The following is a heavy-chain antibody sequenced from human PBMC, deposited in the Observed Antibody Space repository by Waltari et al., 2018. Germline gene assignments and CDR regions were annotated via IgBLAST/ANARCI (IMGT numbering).Heavy chain of an antibody. V-gene: IGHV1-24*01. CDR2: FDPEDGET. J-gene: IGHJ4*02. CDR3: SRGPSTIAVAGPNDY. Sequence: QVQLVQSGAGGTKPGASVKVSCQGSGYTLTDFSLHWVRQAPGKGLEWMVGFDPEDGETIYAQKFQGRVTMTEDTTTDTAYMELRSLRSDDTAVYYCSRGPSTIAVAGPNDYWGQGTLVTVSS. D-gene: IGHD6-19*01. CDR1: GYTLTDFS.